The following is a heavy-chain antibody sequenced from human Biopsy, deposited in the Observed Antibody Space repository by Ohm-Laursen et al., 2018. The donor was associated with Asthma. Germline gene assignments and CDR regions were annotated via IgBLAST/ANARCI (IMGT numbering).Heavy chain of an antibody. D-gene: IGHD3-3*01. V-gene: IGHV3-11*01. J-gene: IGHJ5*02. CDR3: VREGNDWSGYVTGDH. CDR1: GFTFSDYY. CDR2: ISRANPWTDSTI. Sequence: SLRLSCAASGFTFSDYYMSWIRQAPGKGLEWVAYISRANPWTDSTIYYADSVKGRFTISRDNAKDLLYLQMNSLRAEDTAVYFCVREGNDWSGYVTGDHWGQGSLVTVSS.